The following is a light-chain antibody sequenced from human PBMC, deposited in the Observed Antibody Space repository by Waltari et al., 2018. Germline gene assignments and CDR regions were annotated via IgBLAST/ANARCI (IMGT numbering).Light chain of an antibody. J-gene: IGLJ3*02. CDR3: GTWDSSLSAGG. Sequence: QSVLTQPPSVSAAPGPKVTIPCSGSSPTIGSNYAPWYQQVPGTAPKLLISDNNKRPSGIPDRFSGSKSGTSATLGITGLQTGDEADYYCGTWDSSLSAGGFGGGTKLTVL. CDR1: SPTIGSNY. V-gene: IGLV1-51*01. CDR2: DNN.